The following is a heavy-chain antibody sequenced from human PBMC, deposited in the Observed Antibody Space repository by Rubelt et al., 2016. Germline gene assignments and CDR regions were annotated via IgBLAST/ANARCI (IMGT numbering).Heavy chain of an antibody. CDR1: GFTFSSYG. J-gene: IGHJ4*02. CDR2: ISYDGSNK. D-gene: IGHD2-21*02. V-gene: IGHV3-30*03. Sequence: VQLVESGGRVVRPGESLRLSCEASGFTFSSYGMHWVRQAPGKGLEWVAVISYDGSNKYYADSVKGRFTISRDNSKNTRDLKMNSLRADDTAVYYCARGFLAYCGGDCYGIFDYWGQGTLVTVSS. CDR3: ARGFLAYCGGDCYGIFDY.